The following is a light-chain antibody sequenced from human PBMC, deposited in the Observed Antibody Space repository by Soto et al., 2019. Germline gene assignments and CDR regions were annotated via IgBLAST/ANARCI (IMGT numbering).Light chain of an antibody. Sequence: EIVLTQSPATLSLSPGERATLSCRASQSVSSYLAWYQQKPGQAPRLLIYDASNRATGIPARFSGSGSGTDFTLTISSLEPEDFAVYYCQQYSRSPPTFGQGTRLEI. CDR1: QSVSSY. J-gene: IGKJ5*01. V-gene: IGKV3-11*01. CDR3: QQYSRSPPT. CDR2: DAS.